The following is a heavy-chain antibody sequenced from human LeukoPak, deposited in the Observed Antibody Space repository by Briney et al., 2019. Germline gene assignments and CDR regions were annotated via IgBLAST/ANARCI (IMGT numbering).Heavy chain of an antibody. J-gene: IGHJ4*02. CDR3: ARVSLGAAAGSSR. Sequence: RGSLRLSCEASGFTLSSFNINWVRQAPRKGLEWVSSISSSSSYIYYTGSVKGRFTISRDNAKNSLYLQMNSLRADDTAICYCARVSLGAAAGSSRWGQGTLVTVSS. CDR1: GFTLSSFN. CDR2: ISSSSSYI. D-gene: IGHD6-13*01. V-gene: IGHV3-21*01.